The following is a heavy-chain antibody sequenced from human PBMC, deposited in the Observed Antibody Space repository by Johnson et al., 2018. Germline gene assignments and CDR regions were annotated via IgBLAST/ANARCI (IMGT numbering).Heavy chain of an antibody. CDR3: AKVSVPYYYGSGSYSYYNMDV. Sequence: VQLVQSGGVVVQPGGSLRLSCAASGFTFDDYAMHWVRQAPGKGLAWVSLIRWDGGSTYYADSVKGRFTISRNNSKNSLYLQMNSPRPEDTALFYCAKVSVPYYYGSGSYSYYNMDVWGKGTTVTVSS. CDR1: GFTFDDYA. CDR2: IRWDGGST. J-gene: IGHJ6*03. V-gene: IGHV3-43D*03. D-gene: IGHD3-10*01.